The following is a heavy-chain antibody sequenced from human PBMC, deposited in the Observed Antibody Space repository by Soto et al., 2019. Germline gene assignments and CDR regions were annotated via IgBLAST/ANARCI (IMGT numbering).Heavy chain of an antibody. CDR2: IKSKTDGGTT. CDR1: GFTFSNAW. Sequence: PGGSLRLSCAASGFTFSNAWLSWVRQAPGKGLEWVGRIKSKTDGGTTDYTAPVKGRFTISRDDSKHTLYLQMNSLKIEDTAVYYCTTGSTSTMNYWGQGTLVTVSS. V-gene: IGHV3-15*01. D-gene: IGHD6-6*01. CDR3: TTGSTSTMNY. J-gene: IGHJ4*02.